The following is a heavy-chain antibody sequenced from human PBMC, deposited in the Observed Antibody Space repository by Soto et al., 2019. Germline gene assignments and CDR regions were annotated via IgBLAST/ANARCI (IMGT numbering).Heavy chain of an antibody. V-gene: IGHV1-18*04. CDR3: ARAWELLYYFDY. D-gene: IGHD1-26*01. CDR2: ISAQNGNT. J-gene: IGHJ4*02. Sequence: SVKVSCKSSGYTFTIYGFAWVRQAPGQGLEWMGWISAQNGNTNYAENLQGRVTMITDTTTSTAYMELRSLRSDDTAVYYCARAWELLYYFDYWGQGNLVTVSS. CDR1: GYTFTIYG.